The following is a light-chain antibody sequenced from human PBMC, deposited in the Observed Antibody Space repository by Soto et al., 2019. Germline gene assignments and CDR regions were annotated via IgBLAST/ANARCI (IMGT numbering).Light chain of an antibody. CDR1: SSDVGAYNY. V-gene: IGLV2-14*01. CDR2: EVS. J-gene: IGLJ3*02. CDR3: SSYTSSSTWV. Sequence: QSALTQPASVSGSPGQSITISCTGTSSDVGAYNYVSWYQQHPGKAPKLMIYEVSNRPSGVSDRFSGSRSGNTASLTISGLQAEDESDYYCSSYTSSSTWVFGGVTKLTVL.